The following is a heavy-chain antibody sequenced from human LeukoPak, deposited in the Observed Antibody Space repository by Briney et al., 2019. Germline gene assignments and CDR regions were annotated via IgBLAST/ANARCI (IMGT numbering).Heavy chain of an antibody. CDR1: GFTFSSYA. CDR3: AKDRITMVRGVIIN. D-gene: IGHD3-10*01. CDR2: ISGSGGST. J-gene: IGHJ4*02. Sequence: GGSLRRSCAASGFTFSSYAMSWVRQAPGKGLEGVSAISGSGGSTYYADSVKGRLTISRDNSKNTLCLQMNSLRAEDTAVYYCAKDRITMVRGVIINWGQGTLVTVSS. V-gene: IGHV3-23*01.